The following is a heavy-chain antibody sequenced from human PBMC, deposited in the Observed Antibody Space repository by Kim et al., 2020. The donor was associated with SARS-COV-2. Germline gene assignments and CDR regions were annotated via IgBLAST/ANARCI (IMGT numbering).Heavy chain of an antibody. D-gene: IGHD3-22*01. CDR3: ARVHITMIVVVRGYYFDY. CDR2: IKQDGSEK. Sequence: GGSLRLSCAASGFTFSSYWMSWVRQAPGKGLEWVANIKQDGSEKYYVDSVKGRFTISRDNAKNSLYLQMNSLRAKDTAVYYCARVHITMIVVVRGYYFDYWGQGTLVTVSS. V-gene: IGHV3-7*05. J-gene: IGHJ4*02. CDR1: GFTFSSYW.